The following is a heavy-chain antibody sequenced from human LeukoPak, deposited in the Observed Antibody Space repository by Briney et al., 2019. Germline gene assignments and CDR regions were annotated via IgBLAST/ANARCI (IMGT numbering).Heavy chain of an antibody. V-gene: IGHV3-30*02. J-gene: IGHJ6*03. CDR3: AKAGKSSSNYYYYYMDV. CDR1: GFPFSSYG. CDR2: IWYGGSNK. Sequence: GGSLRLSCAASGFPFSSYGMHWVRQAPGKGLEWVAVIWYGGSNKYYADSVKGRFTISRDNSKNTLYLQMNSLRAEDTAVYYCAKAGKSSSNYYYYYMDVWGKGTTVTVSS. D-gene: IGHD6-6*01.